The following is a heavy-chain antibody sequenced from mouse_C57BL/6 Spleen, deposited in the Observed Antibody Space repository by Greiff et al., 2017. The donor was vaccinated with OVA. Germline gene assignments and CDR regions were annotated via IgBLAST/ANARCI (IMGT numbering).Heavy chain of an antibody. D-gene: IGHD1-1*01. Sequence: VKLQESGAELMKPGASVKLSCKATGYTFTGYWIEWVKQRPGHGLEWIGEILPGSGSTNYNEKFKGKATFTADTSSNTAYMQLSSLTTEDSAIYYCARGPYYYGSSLYYFDYWGQGTTLTVSS. J-gene: IGHJ2*01. CDR3: ARGPYYYGSSLYYFDY. V-gene: IGHV1-9*01. CDR2: ILPGSGST. CDR1: GYTFTGYW.